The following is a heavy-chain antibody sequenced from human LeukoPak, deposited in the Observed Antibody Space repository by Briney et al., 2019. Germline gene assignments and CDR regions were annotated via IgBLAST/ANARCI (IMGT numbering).Heavy chain of an antibody. Sequence: GGSLRLSCAASGFTFSSYAMSWVRQAPGKGLEWVSAISGSGGSTYYADSVKGRFTISRDNSKNTLYLQMNSLRAEDTAVYYCAKYPQALYGSGSYYRDYFDYWGQGTLVTVSS. CDR1: GFTFSSYA. J-gene: IGHJ4*02. CDR3: AKYPQALYGSGSYYRDYFDY. V-gene: IGHV3-23*01. D-gene: IGHD3-10*01. CDR2: ISGSGGST.